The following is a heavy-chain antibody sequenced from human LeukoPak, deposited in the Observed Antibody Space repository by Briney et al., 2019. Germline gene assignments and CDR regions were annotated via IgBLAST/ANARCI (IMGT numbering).Heavy chain of an antibody. Sequence: GESLKISCKGPAYNFANYWIGWVRQMPGKGLEWMGIIYPGDSDTRYSPSFQGQITISADKSISTVYLQWSSLKASDTAIYYCARGYCSSTSCYTNFDSWGQGTLVTVSS. CDR2: IYPGDSDT. CDR3: ARGYCSSTSCYTNFDS. CDR1: AYNFANYW. D-gene: IGHD2-2*02. J-gene: IGHJ4*02. V-gene: IGHV5-51*01.